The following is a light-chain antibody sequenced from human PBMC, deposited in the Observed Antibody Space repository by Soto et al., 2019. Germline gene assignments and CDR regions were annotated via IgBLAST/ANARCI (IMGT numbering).Light chain of an antibody. J-gene: IGLJ1*01. CDR2: GNS. CDR1: SSNIGAGYD. V-gene: IGLV1-40*01. CDR3: AAWDDSLNGRL. Sequence: QSVLTQPPSVSGAPGQRVTISCTGSSSNIGAGYDVHWYQQLPGTAPKLLIYGNSNRPSGVPDRFSGSKSGTSVSLAISGLQSEDDADYCCAAWDDSLNGRLFGTGTKLTVL.